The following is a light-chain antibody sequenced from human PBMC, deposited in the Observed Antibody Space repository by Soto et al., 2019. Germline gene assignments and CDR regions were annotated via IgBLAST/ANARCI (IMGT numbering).Light chain of an antibody. CDR1: QSVSSSY. CDR3: QQFGNSTYT. J-gene: IGKJ2*01. V-gene: IGKV3-20*01. CDR2: GAS. Sequence: EIVLTQSPGTLSLSPGERATLSCRASQSVSSSYLAWYQHRPGQAPSLLIYGASNRVAGTPDRFSGSGSGTDFTLTISRLEPEDFAVYYCQQFGNSTYTFGQGTKLEI.